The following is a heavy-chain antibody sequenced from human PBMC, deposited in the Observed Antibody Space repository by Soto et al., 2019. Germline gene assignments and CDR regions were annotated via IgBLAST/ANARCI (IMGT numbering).Heavy chain of an antibody. CDR1: GYTFTSYD. CDR3: ARFVPIKSLLGDY. J-gene: IGHJ4*02. V-gene: IGHV1-8*01. CDR2: MNPNSDNT. Sequence: ASVKVSCEASGYTFTSYDINWVRQATEKGLEWMGWMNPNSDNTGYAQKFQGRVTMTRNTSISTAYMELSSLRSEDTALYYCARFVPIKSLLGDYWVQGTLVTV. D-gene: IGHD2-15*01.